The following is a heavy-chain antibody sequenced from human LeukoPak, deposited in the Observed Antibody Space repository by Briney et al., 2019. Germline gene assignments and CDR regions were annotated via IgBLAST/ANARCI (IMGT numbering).Heavy chain of an antibody. V-gene: IGHV2-70*11. J-gene: IGHJ3*02. CDR3: ARIAVRRHTQGAFDI. CDR1: GFSLSTSGMC. CDR2: IDWDDDK. Sequence: ESGPALVKPTQTLTLTCTFSGFSLSTSGMCVSWIRQPPGKALEWLARIDWDDDKYYSTSLKTRLTISKDTSKNQVVLTMTNMDPVDTATYYCARIAVRRHTQGAFDIWGQGTMVTVSS. D-gene: IGHD4-17*01.